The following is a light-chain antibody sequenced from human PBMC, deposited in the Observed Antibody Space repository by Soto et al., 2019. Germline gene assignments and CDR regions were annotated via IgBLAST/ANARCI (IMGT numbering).Light chain of an antibody. Sequence: QSALTQPASVSGSPGQSITISCAGTSGDVGGYNYVSWYQQHPGKAPKLMTYDVINRPSGVSNRFSGSKSGNTASLTISGLQAEDEADYYCSSYTSSGTLVFGGGTKLTVL. V-gene: IGLV2-14*01. CDR2: DVI. CDR3: SSYTSSGTLV. CDR1: SGDVGGYNY. J-gene: IGLJ2*01.